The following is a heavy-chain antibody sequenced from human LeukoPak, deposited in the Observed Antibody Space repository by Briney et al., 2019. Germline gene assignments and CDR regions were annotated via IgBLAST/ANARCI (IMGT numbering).Heavy chain of an antibody. D-gene: IGHD3-10*01. CDR3: ARDLKRGSGSYSYYYYMDV. J-gene: IGHJ6*03. CDR2: ISSSSSYI. CDR1: GFTFSSYS. V-gene: IGHV3-21*01. Sequence: GGSLRLSCAASGFTFSSYSMSWVRQAPGKGLEWVSSISSSSSYIYYADSVKGRFTISRDNAKNSLYLQMNSLRAEDTAVYYCARDLKRGSGSYSYYYYMDVWGKGTTVTVSS.